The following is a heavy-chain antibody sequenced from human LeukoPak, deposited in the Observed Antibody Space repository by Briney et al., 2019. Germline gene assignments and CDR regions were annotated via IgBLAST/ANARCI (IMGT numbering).Heavy chain of an antibody. Sequence: PGGSLRLSCAASGFTFSSYEMNWVRQAPGKGLEWVSYISSSGSTIYYADSVKGRFTISRDNAKNSLYLQMNSLRAEDTAVYYCARDRAVVVPAAPFGFDYWGQGTLVTVSS. CDR3: ARDRAVVVPAAPFGFDY. CDR1: GFTFSSYE. J-gene: IGHJ4*02. D-gene: IGHD2-2*01. V-gene: IGHV3-48*03. CDR2: ISSSGSTI.